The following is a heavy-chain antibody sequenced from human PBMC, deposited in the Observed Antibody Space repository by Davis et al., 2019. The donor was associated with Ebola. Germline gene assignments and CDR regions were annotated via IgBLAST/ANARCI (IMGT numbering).Heavy chain of an antibody. J-gene: IGHJ3*01. Sequence: GESLKISCAASGFNFDDFAMHWVRQGPGKGLEWVSTLGLSADTYYADSVKGRFTISRDNSKNILHLQINSLRVEDTAIYYCAKDTSNVWFDVWGQGTMVTVSS. V-gene: IGHV3-23*01. CDR3: AKDTSNVWFDV. CDR2: LGLSADT. CDR1: GFNFDDFA. D-gene: IGHD6-19*01.